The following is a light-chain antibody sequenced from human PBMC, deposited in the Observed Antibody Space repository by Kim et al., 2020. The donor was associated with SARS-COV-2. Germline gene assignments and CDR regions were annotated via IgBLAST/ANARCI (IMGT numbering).Light chain of an antibody. Sequence: EIVLTQSPGTLSLSPGERATLSCRASQSVSSSYLAWYQQEPGQAPRLLIYGASSRATGIPDRFSGSGSGTDFTLTISRLEPEDFAVYYCQQYGSSHTFGGGTKLEI. CDR1: QSVSSSY. CDR2: GAS. CDR3: QQYGSSHT. J-gene: IGKJ4*01. V-gene: IGKV3-20*01.